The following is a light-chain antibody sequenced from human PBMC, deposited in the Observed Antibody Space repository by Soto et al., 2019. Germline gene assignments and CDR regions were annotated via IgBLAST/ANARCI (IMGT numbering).Light chain of an antibody. V-gene: IGLV2-11*01. J-gene: IGLJ1*01. CDR3: CSFAGSSYV. CDR1: SNDVGGYNY. Sequence: QSALTQPRSVSGSPGQSVTISCTGTSNDVGGYNYVSWYQQHPGKAPKLMIYDVSERPSGVPDRFSGSKSGNTASLTISGLQAEDEADYYCCSFAGSSYVFGTGTEVTVL. CDR2: DVS.